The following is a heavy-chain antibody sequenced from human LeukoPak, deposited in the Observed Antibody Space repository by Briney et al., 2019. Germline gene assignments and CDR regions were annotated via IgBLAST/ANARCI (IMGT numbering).Heavy chain of an antibody. CDR3: ARIPSPGWFDP. J-gene: IGHJ5*02. Sequence: PSETLSLTCTVSGGSISSYYWSWIRQPPGKGLEWIGYIYYSGSTYYNPSLKSRVTISINTSKNQFSLSLTSVTAADTAVYYCARIPSPGWFDPWGQGTLVTVSS. CDR2: IYYSGST. V-gene: IGHV4-59*12. CDR1: GGSISSYY.